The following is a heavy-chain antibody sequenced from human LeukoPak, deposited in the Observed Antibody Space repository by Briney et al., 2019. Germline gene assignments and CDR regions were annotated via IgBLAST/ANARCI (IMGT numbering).Heavy chain of an antibody. CDR3: ARDEKGYCSSTSCYNGY. J-gene: IGHJ4*02. Sequence: ASVKVSCKASGGTFSSYAIGWVRQAPGQGLEWMGWISAYNGNTNYAQKLQGRVTMTTDTSTSTAYMELRSLRSDDTAVYYCARDEKGYCSSTSCYNGYWGQGTLVTVSS. D-gene: IGHD2-2*02. V-gene: IGHV1-18*01. CDR1: GGTFSSYA. CDR2: ISAYNGNT.